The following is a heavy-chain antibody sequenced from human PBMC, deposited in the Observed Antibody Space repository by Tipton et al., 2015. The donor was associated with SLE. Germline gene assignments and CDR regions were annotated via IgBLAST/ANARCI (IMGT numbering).Heavy chain of an antibody. CDR2: IRIRTDNCVT. CDR1: DFTFTGSA. J-gene: IGHJ5*02. CDR3: AKDDWLDP. Sequence: GSLRLSCVASDFTFTGSAIHWIRQAPGKGLEWVGHIRIRTDNCVTTYAPSMKGRFIISRDDSRKTAFLQMNILKTDDTAVYYCAKDDWLDPWGRGTLVNVSS. V-gene: IGHV3-73*01.